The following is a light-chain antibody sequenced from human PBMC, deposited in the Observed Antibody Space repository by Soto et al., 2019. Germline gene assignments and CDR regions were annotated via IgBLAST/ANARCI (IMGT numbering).Light chain of an antibody. V-gene: IGKV3-15*01. CDR3: QHYNNWPPWT. CDR1: QSVSRN. CDR2: GAS. Sequence: EIVMTQSPATLSVSPGERATLSCRASQSVSRNLAWYQQKPGQAPRLLIYGASTRATGIPARFSGSGSGTEFTLTISSLQSEDFAVYYCQHYNNWPPWTFGQGNKVEIK. J-gene: IGKJ1*01.